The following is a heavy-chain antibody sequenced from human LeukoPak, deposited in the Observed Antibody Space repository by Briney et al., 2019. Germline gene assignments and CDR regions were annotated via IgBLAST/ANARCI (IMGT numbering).Heavy chain of an antibody. D-gene: IGHD4-17*01. CDR3: ARVPTTVTTVYFDY. CDR2: IYSGGST. V-gene: IGHV3-53*01. CDR1: GFTVSSNY. Sequence: PGGSLRLSCAASGFTVSSNYMSWVRQAPGKGLEWVSVIYSGGSTYYADSVKGRFTISRDNSKNTLYLQMNSLRAEDTAAYYCARVPTTVTTVYFDYWGQGTLVTVSS. J-gene: IGHJ4*02.